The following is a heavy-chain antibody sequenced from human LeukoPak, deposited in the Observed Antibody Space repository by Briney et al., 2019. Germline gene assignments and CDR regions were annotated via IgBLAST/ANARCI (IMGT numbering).Heavy chain of an antibody. CDR2: IYSGGSI. V-gene: IGHV3-53*01. D-gene: IGHD1-26*01. J-gene: IGHJ5*02. CDR1: GLIVSSNY. CDR3: ARDLNGARPSRGFDP. Sequence: GGSLRLSCAASGLIVSSNYMTWVRQAPGKGLEWVSVIYSGGSIYYAGSVKGRFTISRDNSRNTLYLQMNSLRAEDTAVYCCARDLNGARPSRGFDPWGQGTLVIVSS.